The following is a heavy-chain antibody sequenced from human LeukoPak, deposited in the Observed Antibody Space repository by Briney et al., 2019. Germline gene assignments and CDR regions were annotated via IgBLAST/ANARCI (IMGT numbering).Heavy chain of an antibody. CDR1: GFTFSSYA. Sequence: PGGSLRLSCAASGFTFSSYAMHWVRQAPGKGLEWVAVISYDGSNKYYADSVKGRFTISRDNSKNTLYLQMNSLRAEDTAVYYCARPAPYGMDVWGQGTTVTVSS. V-gene: IGHV3-30*14. J-gene: IGHJ6*02. CDR3: ARPAPYGMDV. CDR2: ISYDGSNK.